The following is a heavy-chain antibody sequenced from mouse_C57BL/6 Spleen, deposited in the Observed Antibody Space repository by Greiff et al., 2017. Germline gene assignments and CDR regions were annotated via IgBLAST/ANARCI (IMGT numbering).Heavy chain of an antibody. Sequence: QVQLQQPGAELVRPGSSVKLSCKASGYTFTSYWMDWVKQRPGQGLEWIGNIYPSDSETHYNQKFKDKATLSVDKSSSTAYMQLSSLTSEDSAVYYCARGDDGSSHWYFDVWGTGTTVTVSS. CDR2: IYPSDSET. J-gene: IGHJ1*03. CDR3: ARGDDGSSHWYFDV. D-gene: IGHD1-1*01. CDR1: GYTFTSYW. V-gene: IGHV1-61*01.